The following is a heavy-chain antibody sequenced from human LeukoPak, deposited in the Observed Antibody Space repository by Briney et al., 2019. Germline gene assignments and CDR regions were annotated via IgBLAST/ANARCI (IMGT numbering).Heavy chain of an antibody. J-gene: IGHJ4*02. CDR1: GYNFTIYW. Sequence: GESLKISCKGSGYNFTIYWIGWVRQMPGKGLEWVGIIYPGDSETRYSPSFQGQVTMSVDKSITTAYLQWSSLQASDTAMYYCARSGSYYGPYDYWGQGTLVTVSS. V-gene: IGHV5-51*01. D-gene: IGHD1-26*01. CDR3: ARSGSYYGPYDY. CDR2: IYPGDSET.